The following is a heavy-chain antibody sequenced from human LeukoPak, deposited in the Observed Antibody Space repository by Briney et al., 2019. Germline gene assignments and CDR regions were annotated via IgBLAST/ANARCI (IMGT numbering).Heavy chain of an antibody. CDR1: GYTFTDYY. CDR3: ARDIWNLRLIFY. J-gene: IGHJ4*02. Sequence: ASVKVSCKASGYTFTDYYLHWVRQAPGQGLEWMGWVNPNSGATKYAQNFQGRVTMTGDTSISTGYMELRGLTSDDTAVYYCARDIWNLRLIFYWGQGTLVTVSS. V-gene: IGHV1-2*02. CDR2: VNPNSGAT. D-gene: IGHD3-16*01.